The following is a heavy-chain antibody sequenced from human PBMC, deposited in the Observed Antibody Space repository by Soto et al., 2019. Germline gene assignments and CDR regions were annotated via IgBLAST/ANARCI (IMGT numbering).Heavy chain of an antibody. CDR1: GFTFSSYW. D-gene: IGHD3-16*01. CDR2: ITNDGKSA. V-gene: IGHV3-74*01. CDR3: ARDIGGGADV. J-gene: IGHJ6*04. Sequence: VQLVESGGGLVQPGGSLRLSCAASGFTFSSYWMQWVRQTPGKGLVWVARITNDGKSAYYADSVKGRFTISRDNAKNTLYLQMNGLRDDETSVFYCARDIGGGADVWGKGTTVIVTS.